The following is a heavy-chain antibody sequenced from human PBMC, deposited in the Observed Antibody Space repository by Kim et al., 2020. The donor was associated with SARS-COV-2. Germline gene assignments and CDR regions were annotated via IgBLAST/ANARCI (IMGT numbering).Heavy chain of an antibody. CDR3: AIGIYYFGSGTSYNALRFIP. V-gene: IGHV4-34*01. D-gene: IGHD3-10*01. CDR1: GGSFSGYY. J-gene: IGHJ4*02. Sequence: SETLSLTCAASGGSFSGYYWTWIRQTPGKGLEWIGGVNHCGSANYNPSPTSRVTLSIDTSKTQFSLRLRSVTAADTAVYYCAIGIYYFGSGTSYNALRFIPWGQGTLVTVSS. CDR2: VNHCGSA.